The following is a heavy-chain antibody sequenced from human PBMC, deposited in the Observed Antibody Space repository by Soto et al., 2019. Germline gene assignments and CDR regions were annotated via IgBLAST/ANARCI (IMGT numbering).Heavy chain of an antibody. CDR2: IYSGGST. D-gene: IGHD3-22*01. J-gene: IGHJ1*01. V-gene: IGHV3-53*01. Sequence: DVQLVESGGGLIQPGGSLRLSCAASGFTVSSNYMSWVRQAPGKGLEWVSVIYSGGSTYYADSVKGRFTISRDNSKNTLYLQLNSLRAEDTAAYYCARDRVESGYPEYFQHWGQCTLFTVSS. CDR1: GFTVSSNY. CDR3: ARDRVESGYPEYFQH.